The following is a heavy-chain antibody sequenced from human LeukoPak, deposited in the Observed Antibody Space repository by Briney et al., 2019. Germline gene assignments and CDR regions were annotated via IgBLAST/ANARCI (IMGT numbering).Heavy chain of an antibody. CDR3: AKAEGSGWPIFGFDY. J-gene: IGHJ4*02. V-gene: IGHV3-9*01. CDR2: ISWNSGSI. CDR1: GFTFDDYA. D-gene: IGHD6-19*01. Sequence: PGGSLRLSCAASGFTFDDYAMRWVRQAPGKGLEWVSGISWNSGSIGYADSVKGRFTISRDNAKNSLYLQMNSLRAEDTALYYCAKAEGSGWPIFGFDYWGQGTLVTVPS.